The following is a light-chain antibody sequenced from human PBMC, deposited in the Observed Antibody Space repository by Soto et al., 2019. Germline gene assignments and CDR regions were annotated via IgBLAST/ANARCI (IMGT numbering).Light chain of an antibody. CDR2: ATS. CDR1: PTVSSRF. J-gene: IGKJ1*01. Sequence: EIVLTQSPGTRSLSPGERATLSCRASPTVSSRFLASYQQKPGQAPRLLMYATSTRATGIPDRFSGSGSETDFTPTISSLEPEDFAVYYCQQLGGSPPWTFGQGTKVDMK. V-gene: IGKV3-20*01. CDR3: QQLGGSPPWT.